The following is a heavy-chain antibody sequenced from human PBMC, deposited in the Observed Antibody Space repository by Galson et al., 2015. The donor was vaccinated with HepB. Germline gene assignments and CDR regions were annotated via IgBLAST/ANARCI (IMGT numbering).Heavy chain of an antibody. J-gene: IGHJ5*02. V-gene: IGHV1-8*01. CDR3: ASALTPAWFDP. Sequence: SVKVSCKASGYTLTSYDIDWVRQATGQGLEWMGWMNPNSGNTGYAQKFQGRVTMTRNTSISTAYMELSSLRSEDPAVYYCASALTPAWFDPWGQGTLVTVSS. CDR1: GYTLTSYD. CDR2: MNPNSGNT.